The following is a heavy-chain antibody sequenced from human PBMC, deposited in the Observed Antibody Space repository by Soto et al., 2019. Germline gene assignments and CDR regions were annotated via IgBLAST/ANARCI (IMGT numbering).Heavy chain of an antibody. J-gene: IGHJ6*02. Sequence: GGSLRLSCAASGFTFSSYGMHWVRQAPGKGLEWVAVIWYDGSNKYYADSVKGRFTISRDNSKNTLYLQMNSLRAEDTAVYYCARGKTYSSGWSTPAGYGMDVWGQGTTVTVSS. CDR3: ARGKTYSSGWSTPAGYGMDV. V-gene: IGHV3-33*01. D-gene: IGHD6-19*01. CDR1: GFTFSSYG. CDR2: IWYDGSNK.